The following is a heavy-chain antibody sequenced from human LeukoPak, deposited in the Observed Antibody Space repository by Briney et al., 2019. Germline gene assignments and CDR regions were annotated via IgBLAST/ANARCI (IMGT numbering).Heavy chain of an antibody. D-gene: IGHD3-3*01. CDR3: AKGPYYDFWSGYYSPYMDV. CDR2: IRYDGSNK. V-gene: IGHV3-30*02. Sequence: GGSLRLSCAASGFSFSSYGMHWVRQAPGKGLEWVAFIRYDGSNKYYADSVKGPFTISRDNSKNTLYLQMNSLRAEDTAVYYCAKGPYYDFWSGYYSPYMDVWGKGTTVTVSS. J-gene: IGHJ6*03. CDR1: GFSFSSYG.